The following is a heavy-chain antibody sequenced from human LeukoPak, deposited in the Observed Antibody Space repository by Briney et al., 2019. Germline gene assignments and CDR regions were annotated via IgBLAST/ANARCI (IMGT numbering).Heavy chain of an antibody. J-gene: IGHJ4*02. Sequence: PSETLSLTCTVSGDSINSGEHYWSWIRQPPGKGLEWIGHIYHSGTTYYNPSVKSRMTISVDTSKNQFSLNLRSVTAVDTAVYYRARVQYCSGGSCHNLRLFDQWGQGTLVTISS. D-gene: IGHD2-15*01. V-gene: IGHV4-30-4*08. CDR3: ARVQYCSGGSCHNLRLFDQ. CDR2: IYHSGTT. CDR1: GDSINSGEHY.